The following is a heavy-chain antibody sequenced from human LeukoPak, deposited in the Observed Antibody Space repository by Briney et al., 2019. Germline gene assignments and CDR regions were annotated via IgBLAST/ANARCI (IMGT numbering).Heavy chain of an antibody. J-gene: IGHJ4*02. CDR1: GYTFTRYY. D-gene: IGHD2-15*01. Sequence: GASVKVSCKASGYTFTRYYMHWGRQAPGQGLEWRGWINPNSGGTNYAQKFQGRVTMTSDTSISTAYMELSRLRPDDTAVYYCAREIASLLLGYWGQGTLVTVSS. CDR2: INPNSGGT. CDR3: AREIASLLLGY. V-gene: IGHV1-2*02.